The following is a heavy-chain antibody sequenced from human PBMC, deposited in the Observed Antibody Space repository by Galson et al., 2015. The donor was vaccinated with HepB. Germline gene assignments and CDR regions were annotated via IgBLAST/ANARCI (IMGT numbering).Heavy chain of an antibody. V-gene: IGHV3-73*01. CDR2: IRGKPNNYAT. D-gene: IGHD3-3*01. CDR3: FGEGGY. J-gene: IGHJ4*02. CDR1: GFTFSGSD. Sequence: LRLSCAASGFTFSGSDVHWVRQASGNGLEWVGHIRGKPNNYATAYAASVKGRFTISRDDSETTAYLQMSTLRTEDTAVYYCFGEGGYWGQGTLVTVSS.